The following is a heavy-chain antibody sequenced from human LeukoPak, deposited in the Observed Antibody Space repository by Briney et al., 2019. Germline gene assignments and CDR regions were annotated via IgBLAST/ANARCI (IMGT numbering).Heavy chain of an antibody. CDR3: ARELQGRHAFDI. Sequence: ASVKASCKASGYTFTSYGISWVRQAPGQGLEWMGWISAYNGNTNYAQKLQGRVTMTTDTSTSTAYMELRSLRSDDTAVYYCARELQGRHAFDIWGQGTMVTVSS. V-gene: IGHV1-18*01. CDR2: ISAYNGNT. CDR1: GYTFTSYG. J-gene: IGHJ3*02.